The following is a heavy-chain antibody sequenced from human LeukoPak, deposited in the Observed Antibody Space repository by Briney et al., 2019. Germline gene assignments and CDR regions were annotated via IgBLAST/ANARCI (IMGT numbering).Heavy chain of an antibody. Sequence: SETLSPTCSVPGGSISGHYWTWVRQPPGKGLEWIGQIHYTGKPDYNPSLKSRITISVNTSKNQVSLQVSSVTAADAAIYYCARFGVDYDMDVWGHGTTVTVSS. CDR3: ARFGVDYDMDV. J-gene: IGHJ6*02. CDR1: GGSISGHY. D-gene: IGHD3-16*01. CDR2: IHYTGKP. V-gene: IGHV4-59*11.